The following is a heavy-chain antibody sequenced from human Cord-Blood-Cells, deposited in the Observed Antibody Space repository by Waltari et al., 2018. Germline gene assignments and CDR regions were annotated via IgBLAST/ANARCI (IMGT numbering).Heavy chain of an antibody. J-gene: IGHJ3*02. CDR1: GYTFTSDG. D-gene: IGHD2-2*01. CDR3: ARLSRSKRDRAFDI. V-gene: IGHV1-18*04. CDR2: ISAYNGNT. Sequence: QVQLVQSGAEGKKPGASVKVSCKASGYTFTSDGTSWVRQAHEQGLEWMGWISAYNGNTNYAQNLQGRVTMTTDTSTSTAYMELRSLRSDDTAVYYCARLSRSKRDRAFDIWGQGTMVTVSS.